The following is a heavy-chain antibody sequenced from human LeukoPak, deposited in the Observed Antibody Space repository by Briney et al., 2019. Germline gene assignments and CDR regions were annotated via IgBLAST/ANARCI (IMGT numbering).Heavy chain of an antibody. V-gene: IGHV3-30-3*01. CDR1: AFTFSSYP. CDR3: ATDAYDPEG. Sequence: GGSLRLSCAASAFTFSSYPMHWVRQAPGKGLEWVAVISYDGGNKYYADSVKGRFTISRDNAKNSLYLQMNSLRAEDTAVYYCATDAYDPEGWGQGTLVTVSS. D-gene: IGHD3-3*01. CDR2: ISYDGGNK. J-gene: IGHJ4*02.